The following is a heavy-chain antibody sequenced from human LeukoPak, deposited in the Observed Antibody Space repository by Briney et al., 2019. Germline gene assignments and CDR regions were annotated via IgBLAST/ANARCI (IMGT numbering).Heavy chain of an antibody. V-gene: IGHV3-33*03. Sequence: GGSLRLSCAVSGFQFSDYAMHWVRQAPGKGLEWVTVISNDGSKKFYGDSVRGRFTVSKDNAKNTVYLQMNNLRAEDTAVYYCVSFYETYWGRGTLVTVSS. CDR2: ISNDGSKK. CDR3: VSFYETY. J-gene: IGHJ4*02. CDR1: GFQFSDYA. D-gene: IGHD2-2*01.